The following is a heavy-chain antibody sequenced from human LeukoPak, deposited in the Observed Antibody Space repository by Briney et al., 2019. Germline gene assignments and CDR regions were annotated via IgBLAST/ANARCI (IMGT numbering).Heavy chain of an antibody. CDR1: GFTVSSNY. V-gene: IGHV3-9*01. J-gene: IGHJ1*01. CDR2: ISWNSGSI. D-gene: IGHD2-15*01. Sequence: QPGGSLRLSCAASGFTVSSNYMSWVRQAPGKGLEWVSGISWNSGSIGYADSVKGRFTISRDNAKNSLYLQMNSLRAEDTALYYCAKSMRSFYCSGGSCPFQHWGQGTLVTVSS. CDR3: AKSMRSFYCSGGSCPFQH.